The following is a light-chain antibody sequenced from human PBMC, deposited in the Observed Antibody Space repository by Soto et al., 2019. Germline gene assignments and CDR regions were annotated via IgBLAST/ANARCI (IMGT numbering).Light chain of an antibody. V-gene: IGKV3-20*01. CDR1: QSVSSKF. CDR3: QQYGSSPIA. Sequence: EIVLTQSPGTLSLSPGERATLSCRAGQSVSSKFLAWYQQKPGQAPRLLIYGASSSATGIPDRFSGSGSGTDVTLTISRLEPEDFAVFFCQQYGSSPIAFGQGTRREIK. CDR2: GAS. J-gene: IGKJ5*01.